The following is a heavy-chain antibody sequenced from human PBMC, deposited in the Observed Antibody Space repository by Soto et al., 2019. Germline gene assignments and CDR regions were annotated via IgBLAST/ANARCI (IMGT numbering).Heavy chain of an antibody. J-gene: IGHJ4*02. V-gene: IGHV3-30*04. CDR3: AREFNAGAPDDLDN. CDR2: ISYDGRVK. D-gene: IGHD1-26*01. Sequence: WILKTPNKGLEWVAVISYDGRVKYYVDSVKGRFTISRDDSKNTLYLQMNSLRVDDTAVYYSAREFNAGAPDDLDNCGERILVT.